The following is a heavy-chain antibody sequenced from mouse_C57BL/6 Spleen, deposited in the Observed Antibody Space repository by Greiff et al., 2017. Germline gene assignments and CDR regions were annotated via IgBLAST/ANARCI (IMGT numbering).Heavy chain of an antibody. CDR1: GFTFSDYG. D-gene: IGHD1-1*01. CDR3: ATTVDWYFDV. J-gene: IGHJ1*03. V-gene: IGHV5-17*01. Sequence: EVNVVESGGGLVKPGGSLKLSCAASGFTFSDYGMHWVRQAPEKGLEWVAYISSGSSTIYYADTVKGRFTISRDNAKNTLFLQMTSLRSEDTAMYYCATTVDWYFDVWGTGTTVTVSS. CDR2: ISSGSSTI.